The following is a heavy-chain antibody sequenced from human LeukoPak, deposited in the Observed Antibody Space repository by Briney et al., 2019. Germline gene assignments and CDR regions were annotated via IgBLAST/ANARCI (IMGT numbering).Heavy chain of an antibody. J-gene: IGHJ4*01. CDR2: INSDGSST. V-gene: IGHV3-74*01. Sequence: PGGSLRLSYAASGFTFSSYWMYWVRQAPGKGLVWVSRINSDGSSTSYADSVKGRFTISRDNAKNTLYLQMNSLRAEDTAVYYCARDQGYSYGYGYDYWGQGTLVTVSS. D-gene: IGHD5-18*01. CDR3: ARDQGYSYGYGYDY. CDR1: GFTFSSYW.